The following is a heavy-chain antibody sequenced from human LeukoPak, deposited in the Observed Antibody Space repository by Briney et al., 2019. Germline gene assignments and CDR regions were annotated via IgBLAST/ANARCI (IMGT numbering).Heavy chain of an antibody. CDR3: AKVPLIAAAGTSFDY. J-gene: IGHJ4*02. CDR2: ISSSGGST. CDR1: GFTLSGYG. V-gene: IGHV3-23*01. Sequence: PGGSLRLSCAASGFTLSGYGMSWVRQAPGKGLEWVSLISSSGGSTYYADSVKGRFTISRDNSKNTLYVQMNSLRAEDTAVYYCAKVPLIAAAGTSFDYWGQGTLVTVSS. D-gene: IGHD6-13*01.